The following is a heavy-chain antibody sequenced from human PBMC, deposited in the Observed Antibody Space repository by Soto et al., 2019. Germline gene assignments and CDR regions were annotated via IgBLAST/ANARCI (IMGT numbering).Heavy chain of an antibody. CDR3: AKSNSRFLEWLVEFDY. D-gene: IGHD3-3*01. Sequence: EVQLLESGGGLVQPGGSLRLSCAASGFTFSSYAMSWVRQAPGKGLEWVSAISGSGGSTYYADSVKGRFTISRDNSKNTLYLQMNSLRAEDTAVYYCAKSNSRFLEWLVEFDYWGQGTLVTVSS. CDR1: GFTFSSYA. J-gene: IGHJ4*02. CDR2: ISGSGGST. V-gene: IGHV3-23*01.